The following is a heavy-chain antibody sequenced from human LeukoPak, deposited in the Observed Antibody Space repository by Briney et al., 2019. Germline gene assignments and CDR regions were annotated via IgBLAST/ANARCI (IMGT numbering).Heavy chain of an antibody. V-gene: IGHV3-30*02. CDR2: IRYDGSNK. CDR3: AKGYGVYAVFDY. J-gene: IGHJ4*02. D-gene: IGHD2-8*01. Sequence: GGSLRLSCAASGFTFSDYYMSWIRQAPGKGLEWVAFIRYDGSNKYYADSVKGRFTISRDNSKNTLYLQMNSLRAEDTAVYYCAKGYGVYAVFDYWGQGTLVTVSS. CDR1: GFTFSDYY.